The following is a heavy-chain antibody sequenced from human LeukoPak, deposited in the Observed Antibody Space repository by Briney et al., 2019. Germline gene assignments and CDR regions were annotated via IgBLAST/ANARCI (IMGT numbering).Heavy chain of an antibody. V-gene: IGHV3-7*01. CDR2: IKHDGSEQ. D-gene: IGHD1-1*01. J-gene: IGHJ4*02. Sequence: GGSLTLSCTASGFTFSSYSMAWVRQAPGKGLEWVANIKHDGSEQYYVDSVRGRVTISRDNAKNSVHLQMNNLRVEDTAVYFCARHNWYQFDYWVQGTLVSACS. CDR3: ARHNWYQFDY. CDR1: GFTFSSYS.